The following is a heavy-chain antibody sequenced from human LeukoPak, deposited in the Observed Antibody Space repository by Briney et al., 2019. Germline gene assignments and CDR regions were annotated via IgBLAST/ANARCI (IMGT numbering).Heavy chain of an antibody. CDR2: INRSGST. CDR3: ARGRGTMVRGVPRRGMDV. V-gene: IGHV4-34*01. CDR1: GGSFSGYY. Sequence: PSETLSLTCAVYGGSFSGYYWSWIRQPPGKGLEWIGEINRSGSTNYNPSLKSRVTISVDTSKNQFSLKLSSVTAADTAVYYCARGRGTMVRGVPRRGMDVRGKGTTVTVSS. J-gene: IGHJ6*04. D-gene: IGHD3-10*01.